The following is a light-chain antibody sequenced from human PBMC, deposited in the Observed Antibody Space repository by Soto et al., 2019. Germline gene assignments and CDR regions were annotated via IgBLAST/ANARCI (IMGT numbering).Light chain of an antibody. CDR1: QSVSGN. CDR3: QQYSKWPT. V-gene: IGKV3-15*01. J-gene: IGKJ5*01. CDR2: DTS. Sequence: EIVMTHSPATLSVSPGERATLSCRASQSVSGNLAWYQQKPGQAPRLLIYDTSSRATAIPARFSGSGSGTEFTLTISSLQSEDFAVYYCQQYSKWPTFGQGTRLEIK.